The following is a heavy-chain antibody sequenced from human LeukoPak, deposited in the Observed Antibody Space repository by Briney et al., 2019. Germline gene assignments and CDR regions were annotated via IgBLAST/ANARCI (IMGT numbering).Heavy chain of an antibody. J-gene: IGHJ4*02. D-gene: IGHD3-22*01. CDR1: GYSFTSYW. Sequence: GESLKISCKGSGYSFTSYWIGWVRQMPGRGLEWMRIIYPGDSDTKYSPSFQGQVTISADKSITTAYLQWSSLKASDTAMYYCARRIYDSSGYGQYYFDYWGQGTLVTVSS. CDR2: IYPGDSDT. V-gene: IGHV5-51*01. CDR3: ARRIYDSSGYGQYYFDY.